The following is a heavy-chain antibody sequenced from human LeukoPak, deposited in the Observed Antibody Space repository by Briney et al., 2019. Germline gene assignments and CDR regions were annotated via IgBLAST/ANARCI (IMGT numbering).Heavy chain of an antibody. J-gene: IGHJ3*02. CDR2: ISGSSGST. Sequence: PGGSLRLSCAASGFTFSSYSMNWVRQAPGKGLEWVSVISGSSGSTYYADSVKGRFTISRDNAKNSLYLQMNSLRAEDTVVYYCARDSPLYVHAFDIWGQGAMVTVSS. D-gene: IGHD3-10*02. CDR3: ARDSPLYVHAFDI. CDR1: GFTFSSYS. V-gene: IGHV3-21*01.